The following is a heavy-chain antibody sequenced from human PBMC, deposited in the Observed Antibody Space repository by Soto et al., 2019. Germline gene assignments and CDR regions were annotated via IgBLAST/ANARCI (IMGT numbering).Heavy chain of an antibody. D-gene: IGHD5-18*01. CDR3: AKDRGYSYGQPDY. CDR2: ISYDGSNK. Sequence: QVQLVESGGGVVQPGRSLRLSCEASGFTFSSYGMHWVRQAPGKGLEWVAVISYDGSNKYYADSVKGRFTISRDNSKNTLYLQMNSLRAEDTAVYYCAKDRGYSYGQPDYWGQGTLVTVSS. V-gene: IGHV3-30*18. J-gene: IGHJ4*02. CDR1: GFTFSSYG.